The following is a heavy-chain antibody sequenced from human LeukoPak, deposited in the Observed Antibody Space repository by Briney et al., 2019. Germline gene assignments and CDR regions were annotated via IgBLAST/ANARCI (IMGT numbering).Heavy chain of an antibody. D-gene: IGHD6-13*01. CDR2: ISWNSGSI. CDR1: GFTFDDYA. V-gene: IGHV3-9*01. J-gene: IGHJ4*02. Sequence: GGSLRLSCAASGFTFDDYAMHWVRQAPGKGLEWVSGISWNSGSIGYADSVKGRLTISRDNSKNTLYLQMNSLRAEDTAVYYCAKAPYSSSWYYFDYWGQGTLVTVSS. CDR3: AKAPYSSSWYYFDY.